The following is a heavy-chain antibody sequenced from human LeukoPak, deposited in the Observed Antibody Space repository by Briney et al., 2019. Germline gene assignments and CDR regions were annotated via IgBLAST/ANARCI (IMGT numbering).Heavy chain of an antibody. V-gene: IGHV3-21*01. Sequence: GGSLRLSCAASGFTFSSYSMNWVRQAPGKGLEWVSSISSSSSYIYYADSVKGRFTISRDNAKNSLYLQMNSLRAEDTAVYYCARDGPWTAGFDPWGQGTLVTVSS. CDR1: GFTFSSYS. CDR3: ARDGPWTAGFDP. CDR2: ISSSSSYI. D-gene: IGHD3/OR15-3a*01. J-gene: IGHJ5*02.